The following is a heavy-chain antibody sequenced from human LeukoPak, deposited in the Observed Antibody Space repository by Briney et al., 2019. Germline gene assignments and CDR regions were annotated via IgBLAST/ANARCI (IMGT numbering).Heavy chain of an antibody. CDR1: GYTFITYG. Sequence: ASVKVSCKASGYTFITYGITWVRQAPGQGLEWMGWISAYNGNTNYAQKLQGRVTMTTDTSTSIAYMELRSLRSDDTALYYCARAPKDYGGISGAQTFDYWGQGTLVTVSS. J-gene: IGHJ4*02. D-gene: IGHD4-23*01. CDR3: ARAPKDYGGISGAQTFDY. V-gene: IGHV1-18*01. CDR2: ISAYNGNT.